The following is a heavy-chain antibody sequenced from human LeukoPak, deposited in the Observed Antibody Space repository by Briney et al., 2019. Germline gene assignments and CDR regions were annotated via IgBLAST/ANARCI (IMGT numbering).Heavy chain of an antibody. V-gene: IGHV3-23*01. D-gene: IGHD6-13*01. CDR3: ANLPLIAAAGTALDY. CDR2: ISGSGGST. J-gene: IGHJ4*02. CDR1: GFTFSSYA. Sequence: GGSLRLSCAASGFTFSSYAMSWVRQAPGKGLEWVSSISGSGGSTYYADSVKGRFTISRDNSKNTLYLQMNSLRAEDTAVYYCANLPLIAAAGTALDYWGQGTLVTVSS.